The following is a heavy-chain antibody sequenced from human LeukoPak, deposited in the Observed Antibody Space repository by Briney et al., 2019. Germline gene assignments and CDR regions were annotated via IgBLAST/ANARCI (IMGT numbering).Heavy chain of an antibody. CDR1: GGSLSGYY. D-gene: IGHD6-19*01. Sequence: SETLSLTCAVYGGSLSGYYWSWIRQPPGKGLEWIGEINHSGSTNYNPSLKSRVTISVDTSKNQFSLKLSSVTAADTAVYYCARHRYSSGWYNWFDPRGQGTLVTVSS. CDR3: ARHRYSSGWYNWFDP. CDR2: INHSGST. V-gene: IGHV4-34*01. J-gene: IGHJ5*02.